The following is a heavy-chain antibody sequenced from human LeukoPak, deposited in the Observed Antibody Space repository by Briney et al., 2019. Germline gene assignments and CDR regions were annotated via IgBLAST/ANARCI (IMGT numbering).Heavy chain of an antibody. Sequence: PGGTLRLSCAASGFTFSGYGLSWVRQAPGKGLEWVSAISGSGGSTYYADSVKGRFTISRDNSKNTVFLQMNSLTAEDTAVYYCAKRLKSSSDFDYWGQGTLVTVSS. CDR2: ISGSGGST. D-gene: IGHD1-26*01. V-gene: IGHV3-23*01. J-gene: IGHJ4*02. CDR3: AKRLKSSSDFDY. CDR1: GFTFSGYG.